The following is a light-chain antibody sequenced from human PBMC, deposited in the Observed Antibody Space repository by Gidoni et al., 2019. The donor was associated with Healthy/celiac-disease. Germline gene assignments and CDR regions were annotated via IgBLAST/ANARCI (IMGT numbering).Light chain of an antibody. CDR2: KAS. Sequence: DIHMTQSPSTLSASVGDRVTITCRASQSISSWLAWYQQKPGKAPKLLIYKASSLESGVPSRFSGSGSGTEFTLTISSLQPDDFATYYCQQYNSYWTFGQXTKVEIK. J-gene: IGKJ1*01. V-gene: IGKV1-5*03. CDR3: QQYNSYWT. CDR1: QSISSW.